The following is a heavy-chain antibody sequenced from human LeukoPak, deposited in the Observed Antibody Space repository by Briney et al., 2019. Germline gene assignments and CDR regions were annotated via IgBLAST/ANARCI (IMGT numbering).Heavy chain of an antibody. V-gene: IGHV4-59*01. Sequence: PSETLSLTCTVSGASISSYYWSWIRQPPGKGLEWIGYIFYRGATHYNPSLKSRVTISVDTSKNPFSLRLTSVPAADTAVYYCASGPYPAAGTDHQFDYWGQGILVTVFS. CDR3: ASGPYPAAGTDHQFDY. J-gene: IGHJ4*02. CDR1: GASISSYY. CDR2: IFYRGAT. D-gene: IGHD6-13*01.